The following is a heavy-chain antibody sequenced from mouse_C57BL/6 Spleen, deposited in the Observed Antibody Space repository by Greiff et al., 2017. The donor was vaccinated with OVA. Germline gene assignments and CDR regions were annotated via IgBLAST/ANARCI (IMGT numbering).Heavy chain of an antibody. Sequence: EVQLVESGGGLVKPGGSLKLSCAASGFTFSDYGMHWVRQAPEKGLEWVAYISSGSSTIYYADTVKGRFTISRDNAKNTLFLQMTSLRSEDTAMYYCARAGDYYGSSYRFDYWGQGTTLTVSS. D-gene: IGHD1-1*01. CDR3: ARAGDYYGSSYRFDY. J-gene: IGHJ2*01. V-gene: IGHV5-17*01. CDR2: ISSGSSTI. CDR1: GFTFSDYG.